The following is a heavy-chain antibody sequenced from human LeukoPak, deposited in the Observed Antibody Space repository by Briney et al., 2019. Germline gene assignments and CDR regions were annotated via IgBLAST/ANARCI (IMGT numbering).Heavy chain of an antibody. D-gene: IGHD6-6*01. Sequence: ASVKVSCKASGYTFPSYCMHWVRQAPGQGLEWMGIINPTGGSTTYAQKFQGRVTMTRDTSTSTVYMELSSLRSDDTAVYYCARTAARRFDHWGQGTLVTVST. J-gene: IGHJ4*02. CDR2: INPTGGST. CDR1: GYTFPSYC. CDR3: ARTAARRFDH. V-gene: IGHV1-46*01.